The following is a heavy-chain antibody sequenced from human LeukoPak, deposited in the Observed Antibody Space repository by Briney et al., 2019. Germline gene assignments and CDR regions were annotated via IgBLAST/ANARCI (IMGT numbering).Heavy chain of an antibody. CDR2: ISWDGVTT. V-gene: IGHV3-43*01. CDR1: GFIFDDYT. J-gene: IGHJ6*02. D-gene: IGHD6-13*01. Sequence: GGSLRLSCAASGFIFDDYTIYWVRQVPGKGLEWVSLISWDGVTTYYADSVKGRFTISRDNSKNSLYLHMNSLRSEDTALYYCAKDSTSSTSFLMGKYGMDVWGQGTTVTVSS. CDR3: AKDSTSSTSFLMGKYGMDV.